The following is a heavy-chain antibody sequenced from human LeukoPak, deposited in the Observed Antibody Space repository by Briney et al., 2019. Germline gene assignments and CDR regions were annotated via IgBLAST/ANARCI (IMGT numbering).Heavy chain of an antibody. D-gene: IGHD3-16*02. J-gene: IGHJ4*02. V-gene: IGHV4-34*01. CDR3: ARGYYDYVWGSYRPPPDY. Sequence: SETLSLTCAVYGGSFSGYYWSWIRQPPGKGLEWIGEINHSGSTNYNPSLKRRVTISVDASKNPFSLKLSYVTAADTAVYYCARGYYDYVWGSYRPPPDYWGQGTLVTVSS. CDR1: GGSFSGYY. CDR2: INHSGST.